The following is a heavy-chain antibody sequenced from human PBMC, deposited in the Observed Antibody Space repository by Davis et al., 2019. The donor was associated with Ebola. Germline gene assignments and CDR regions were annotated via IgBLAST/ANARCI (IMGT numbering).Heavy chain of an antibody. J-gene: IGHJ6*02. D-gene: IGHD6-19*01. Sequence: GESLKISCAASGFTFSGSAMHWVRQASGKGLEWVCRIRSKANSYATAYAASVKGRFTISRDDSKNTAYLQMNSLKTEDTAVYYCEVAVAGTGYMDVWGQGTTVTVSS. CDR1: GFTFSGSA. V-gene: IGHV3-73*01. CDR3: EVAVAGTGYMDV. CDR2: IRSKANSYAT.